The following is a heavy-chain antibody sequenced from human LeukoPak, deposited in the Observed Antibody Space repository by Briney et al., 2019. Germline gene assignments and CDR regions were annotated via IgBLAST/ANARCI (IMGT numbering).Heavy chain of an antibody. Sequence: SVKVPCKASGGTFSSYAITWVRQAPGQGLEWMGGIIPIFDTSNYAQKFQGRVTFTSDDSTSTAYMELSSLRSEDTAVYYCARDGGGGSYYFDYWGQGTLVTVSS. CDR3: ARDGGGGSYYFDY. CDR1: GGTFSSYA. V-gene: IGHV1-69*01. J-gene: IGHJ4*02. D-gene: IGHD3-16*01. CDR2: IIPIFDTS.